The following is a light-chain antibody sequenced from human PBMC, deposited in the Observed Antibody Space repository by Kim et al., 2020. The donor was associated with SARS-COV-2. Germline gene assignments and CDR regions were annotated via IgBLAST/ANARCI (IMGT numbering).Light chain of an antibody. CDR2: DVR. V-gene: IGLV2-14*03. CDR3: SSYSSGSNFYV. Sequence: QSALTQPASVSGSPGQSITISCTGTSNDVGYYDYVSWYQQFPGKAPKLMIYDVRNRPSGVSNRFSGSKSGYTAYLTISGLQAEDEADYYCSSYSSGSNFYVFGTGTKVTVL. J-gene: IGLJ1*01. CDR1: SNDVGYYDY.